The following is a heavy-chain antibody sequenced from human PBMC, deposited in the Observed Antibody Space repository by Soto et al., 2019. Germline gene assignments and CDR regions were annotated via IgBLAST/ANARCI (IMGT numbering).Heavy chain of an antibody. Sequence: ASVKVSCKASGYTFTSYDINWVRQATGQGLEWMGWMNPNSGNTGYAQKFQGRVTMTRNTSISTAYMELSSLRSEDTAVYYCARSPAGYVGAFDISGQATSVTVAS. D-gene: IGHD3-16*01. CDR2: MNPNSGNT. J-gene: IGHJ3*02. CDR1: GYTFTSYD. V-gene: IGHV1-8*01. CDR3: ARSPAGYVGAFDI.